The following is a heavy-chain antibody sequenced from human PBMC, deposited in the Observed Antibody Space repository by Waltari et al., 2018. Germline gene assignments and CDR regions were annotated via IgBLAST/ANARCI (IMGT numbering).Heavy chain of an antibody. CDR2: IGASGAPT. CDR3: ARCRTGYYLDFQH. D-gene: IGHD3-9*01. J-gene: IGHJ1*01. V-gene: IGHV3-23*01. Sequence: SWGRQAPGKGLEWVSFIGASGAPTYYADSVKGRFTISRDNSKNTLYLQMNSLRAEDTAVYYCARCRTGYYLDFQHWGQGTLVTVSS.